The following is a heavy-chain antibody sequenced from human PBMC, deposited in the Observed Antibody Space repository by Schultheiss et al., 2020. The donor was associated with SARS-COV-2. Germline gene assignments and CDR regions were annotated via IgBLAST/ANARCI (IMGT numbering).Heavy chain of an antibody. CDR1: GFTFSSYE. J-gene: IGHJ4*02. D-gene: IGHD1-26*01. V-gene: IGHV3-48*03. CDR2: ISSGGSTM. CDR3: AREGLVGAADY. Sequence: GGSLRLSCAASGFTFSSYEMNWVRQAPGKGLEWVSYISSGGSTMYYADSVKGRFTISRDNAKNSLYLQMNSLRAEDTAVYYCAREGLVGAADYWGQGTLVTVSS.